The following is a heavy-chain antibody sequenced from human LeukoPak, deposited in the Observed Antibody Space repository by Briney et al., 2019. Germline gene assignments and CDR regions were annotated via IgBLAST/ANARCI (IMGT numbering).Heavy chain of an antibody. V-gene: IGHV4-39*01. Sequence: SETLSLTCTVSGGSISSSSYYWGWIRQPPGKGLEWIGSVYYSGSTYYNPSLKSRVTISVDTSKNQFSLKLSSVTTADTAVYYCASLVNYDSSGYSINYFAYWGQGTLVTVFS. CDR3: ASLVNYDSSGYSINYFAY. D-gene: IGHD3-22*01. J-gene: IGHJ4*02. CDR2: VYYSGST. CDR1: GGSISSSSYY.